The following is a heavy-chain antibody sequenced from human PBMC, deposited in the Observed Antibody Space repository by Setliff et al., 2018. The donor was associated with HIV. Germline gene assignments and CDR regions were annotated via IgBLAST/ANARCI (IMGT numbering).Heavy chain of an antibody. Sequence: SETLSLTCAVYGGSFSGYCWSWIRQPPGKGLEWIGEINHSGRTKYSPSLRSRVSISVDTSKTQFSLKLSSVTAADTAVYYCARVAGSSWPFDYWGQGTLVTVSS. J-gene: IGHJ4*02. CDR3: ARVAGSSWPFDY. V-gene: IGHV4-34*01. CDR2: INHSGRT. D-gene: IGHD6-13*01. CDR1: GGSFSGYC.